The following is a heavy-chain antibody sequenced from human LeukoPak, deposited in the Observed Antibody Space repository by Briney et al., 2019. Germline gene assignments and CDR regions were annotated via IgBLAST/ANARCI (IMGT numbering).Heavy chain of an antibody. V-gene: IGHV3-23*01. CDR2: ISGSGGST. J-gene: IGHJ4*02. D-gene: IGHD1-14*01. CDR3: TTFRPPSDY. CDR1: GFTFSSYG. Sequence: GGSLRLSCAASGFTFSSYGMSWVRQAPGKGLEWVSAISGSGGSTYYADSVKGRFTISRDNSKNTLYLQMNSLKTEDTAVYYCTTFRPPSDYWGQGTLVTVSS.